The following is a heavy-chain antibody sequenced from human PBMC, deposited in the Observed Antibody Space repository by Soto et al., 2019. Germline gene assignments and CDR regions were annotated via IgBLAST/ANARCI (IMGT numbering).Heavy chain of an antibody. CDR2: INAGNGNT. CDR3: ARNPGYDAFDI. V-gene: IGHV1-3*01. CDR1: GYTFTSYA. J-gene: IGHJ3*02. D-gene: IGHD3-9*01. Sequence: ASVKVSCKASGYTFTSYAMHWVRQAPGQRLEWMGWINAGNGNTKYSQKFQGRVTITRDTSASTAYMELSSLRSEDTDVYYCARNPGYDAFDIWGQGTMVNVS.